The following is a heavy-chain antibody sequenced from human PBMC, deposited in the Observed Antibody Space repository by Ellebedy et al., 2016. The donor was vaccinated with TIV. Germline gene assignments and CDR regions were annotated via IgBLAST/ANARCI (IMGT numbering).Heavy chain of an antibody. D-gene: IGHD6-13*01. V-gene: IGHV1-69*05. CDR3: ARDDPIATAGLYGMDV. CDR2: IIPMFGTT. J-gene: IGHJ6*02. CDR1: GYTFSNND. Sequence: AASVKVSCKASGYTFSNNDINWVRQATGQGLEWMGGIIPMFGTTNYAQKFQGRVTMTRDTSTSTVYMELSSLRSEDTAVYYCARDDPIATAGLYGMDVWGQGTTVTVSS.